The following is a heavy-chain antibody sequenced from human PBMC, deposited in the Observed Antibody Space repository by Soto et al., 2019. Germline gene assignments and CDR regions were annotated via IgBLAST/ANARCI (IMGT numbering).Heavy chain of an antibody. CDR2: ISGSGGST. J-gene: IGHJ4*02. CDR1: GFTFSSYA. Sequence: EVQLLESGGGLVQPGGSLRLSCAASGFTFSSYAMSWVRQAPGKGLEWVSAISGSGGSTYYADSVKGRFTITRDNSKNTLYLQMNSLRAEDTAVYYCAKIDSSGWWFDYWGQGTLVTVSS. V-gene: IGHV3-23*01. CDR3: AKIDSSGWWFDY. D-gene: IGHD6-19*01.